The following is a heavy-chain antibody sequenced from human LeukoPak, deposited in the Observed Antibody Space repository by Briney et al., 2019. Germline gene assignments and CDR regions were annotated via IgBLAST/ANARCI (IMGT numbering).Heavy chain of an antibody. V-gene: IGHV3-64*01. CDR3: ARLYDILTGYYDY. Sequence: PGGSLRLSCAASGFPFSSYAMHWVRQAPGKGLEYVSAISSNGGSTYYANSVKGRFTISRGNSKNTLYLQMGSLRAEDMAVYYCARLYDILTGYYDYWGQGTLVTVSS. J-gene: IGHJ4*02. D-gene: IGHD3-9*01. CDR1: GFPFSSYA. CDR2: ISSNGGST.